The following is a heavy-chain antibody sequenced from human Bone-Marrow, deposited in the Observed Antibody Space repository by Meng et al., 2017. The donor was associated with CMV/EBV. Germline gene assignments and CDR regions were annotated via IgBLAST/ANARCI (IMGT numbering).Heavy chain of an antibody. Sequence: GGSLRLSCEGSGYSFTNYWIAWVRQMPGKGLEWMGIIYPGDSDATYSPSFRGQVTISADRSISTAYLQWRSLKASDTAMYYCARHRREMATINPFYSGSPYYYYGMDVWGQGTTVTVSS. V-gene: IGHV5-51*01. D-gene: IGHD5-24*01. CDR3: ARHRREMATINPFYSGSPYYYYGMDV. CDR2: IYPGDSDA. CDR1: GYSFTNYW. J-gene: IGHJ6*02.